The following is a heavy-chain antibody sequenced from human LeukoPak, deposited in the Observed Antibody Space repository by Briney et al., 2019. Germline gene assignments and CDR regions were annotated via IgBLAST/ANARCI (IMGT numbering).Heavy chain of an antibody. D-gene: IGHD5-12*01. CDR2: ISYSGST. J-gene: IGHJ4*02. V-gene: IGHV4-59*08. CDR3: ASSGGGYVLDS. Sequence: SQTLSLTCSVFGGSISSYYWRWIRQPPGKGLEWIGYISYSGSTNYNPSLKSRVTMSVDMSKNQFSLKLSSVTAADTAVYYCASSGGGYVLDSWGQGTLVTVSS. CDR1: GGSISSYY.